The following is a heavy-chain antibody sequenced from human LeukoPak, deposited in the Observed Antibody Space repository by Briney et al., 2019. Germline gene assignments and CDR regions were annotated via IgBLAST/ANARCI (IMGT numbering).Heavy chain of an antibody. CDR3: GRGHWGLDY. CDR2: ITSAGST. Sequence: GGSLRLSCAASGFTFSDFYMTWIRQAPGKGLEWVSYITSAGSTYYADSVKGRFTISRDNAKTSLYLQMNSLRAEDTAVYYCGRGHWGLDYWGQGALVTVSS. CDR1: GFTFSDFY. D-gene: IGHD7-27*01. J-gene: IGHJ4*02. V-gene: IGHV3-11*04.